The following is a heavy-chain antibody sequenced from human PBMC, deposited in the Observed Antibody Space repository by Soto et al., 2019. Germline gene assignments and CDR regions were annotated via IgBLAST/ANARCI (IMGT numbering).Heavy chain of an antibody. D-gene: IGHD3-22*01. CDR1: GYKFTSSW. Sequence: RVESLKISCITSGYKFTSSWIAWVRQMPGKGLEWMGIIFPSDSDTRYSPSFQGQVTISADRSTSTVFLQWASLKASDTAVYFCARKDKSGYFNWFDPWGQGTLVTVSS. CDR3: ARKDKSGYFNWFDP. J-gene: IGHJ5*02. CDR2: IFPSDSDT. V-gene: IGHV5-51*01.